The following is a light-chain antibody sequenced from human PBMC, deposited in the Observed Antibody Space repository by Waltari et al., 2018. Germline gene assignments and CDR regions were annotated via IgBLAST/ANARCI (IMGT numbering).Light chain of an antibody. CDR2: GAS. CDR1: QNVYTN. CDR3: QQYNTWPPLT. J-gene: IGKJ4*01. Sequence: EIVMTQSPATLSLSPGVSATLSCRASQNVYTNLAWYQQKPGQAPRLLISGASARATGVPWRFRGSGSGTEFTLTISSLQSDDFAVYYCQQYNTWPPLTFGGGTRVDIK. V-gene: IGKV3-15*01.